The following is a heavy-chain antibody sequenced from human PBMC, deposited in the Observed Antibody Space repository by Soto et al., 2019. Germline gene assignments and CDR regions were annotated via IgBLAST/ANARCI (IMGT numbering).Heavy chain of an antibody. D-gene: IGHD3-10*01. V-gene: IGHV4-59*01. Sequence: QVQLQESGPGLVQPSETLSLTCTVSGGSISSYYWSWIRQPPGKGLEWIGYIYYSGSTNYNPSLKGRVTISVDTSKNQFSLKLSSVTAADTAVYYCARSSLLWFGELFLSRGYHYYYLDVWGKGTTVTVSS. CDR3: ARSSLLWFGELFLSRGYHYYYLDV. CDR2: IYYSGST. CDR1: GGSISSYY. J-gene: IGHJ6*03.